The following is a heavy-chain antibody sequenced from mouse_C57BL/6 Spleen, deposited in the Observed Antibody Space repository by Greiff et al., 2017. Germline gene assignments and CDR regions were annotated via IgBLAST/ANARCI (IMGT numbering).Heavy chain of an antibody. CDR3: ARGAVPLFDD. V-gene: IGHV3-6*01. CDR1: GYSITSGYY. J-gene: IGHJ1*01. D-gene: IGHD5-1*01. CDR2: ISYDGSN. Sequence: EVKLQESGPGLVKPSQSLSLTCSVTGYSITSGYYWYWIRQFPGNKLECLGFISYDGSNNYNPSLKNRISITRDTSKNQFFLKLNAVTTEDTAAYYYARGAVPLFDDWGAGTTVTVSS.